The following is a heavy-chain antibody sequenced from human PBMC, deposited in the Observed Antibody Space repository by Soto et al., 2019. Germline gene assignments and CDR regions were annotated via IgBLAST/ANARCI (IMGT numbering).Heavy chain of an antibody. J-gene: IGHJ4*02. V-gene: IGHV3-49*03. CDR2: IRAKGYGGAT. CDR1: GFTCGYYG. Sequence: GGFQLLWSTTSGFTCGYYGLGWFRQATGKGLEWVSFIRAKGYGGATAYAASVRGRFTSSRDDSRSIAYLQMDSLITEDTGVYYCSNDLRSRVAALDSWGQGTPVTVS. D-gene: IGHD6-19*01. CDR3: SNDLRSRVAALDS.